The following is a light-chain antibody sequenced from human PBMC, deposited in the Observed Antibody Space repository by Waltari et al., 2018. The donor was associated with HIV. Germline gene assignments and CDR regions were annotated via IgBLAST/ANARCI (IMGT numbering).Light chain of an antibody. CDR2: DDS. Sequence: SYVLTQPPSVSVAPGKTARITCGGNNIGSKSVHWYQQKPGQPPVLGIYDDSDRPAGLPERFSGSNSGNTATLTISRVEAGDEADYYCQVWDTNSHHPGVFGGGTKLTVL. V-gene: IGLV3-21*04. J-gene: IGLJ3*02. CDR3: QVWDTNSHHPGV. CDR1: NIGSKS.